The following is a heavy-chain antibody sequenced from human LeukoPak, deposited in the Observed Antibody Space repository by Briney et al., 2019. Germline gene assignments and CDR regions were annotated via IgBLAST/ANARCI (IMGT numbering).Heavy chain of an antibody. D-gene: IGHD2-15*01. J-gene: IGHJ4*02. CDR1: GGSISSYY. CDR3: ARGYCSGGSCPGVLKNYFDY. CDR2: IYYSGST. Sequence: SETLSLTCTVSGGSISSYYWSWIRQPPGKGLEWIGYIYYSGSTNYNPSLKSRVTISVDTSKNQFSLKLSSVTAADTAVYYCARGYCSGGSCPGVLKNYFDYWGQGTLVTVSS. V-gene: IGHV4-59*08.